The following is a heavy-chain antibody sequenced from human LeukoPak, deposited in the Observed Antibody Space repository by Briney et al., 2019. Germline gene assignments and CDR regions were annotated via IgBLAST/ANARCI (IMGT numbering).Heavy chain of an antibody. CDR2: IHHSGRT. J-gene: IGHJ4*02. D-gene: IGHD6-19*01. Sequence: PSETLSLTCTVSGYSISSDYYWGWIRQPPGKGLEWIGSIHHSGRTYYNPSLKSRVTISVDTSKNQFSLELSSVTAADTAVYYCARGPYYLDSSTYSFDYWGQGTLVTVSS. V-gene: IGHV4-38-2*02. CDR3: ARGPYYLDSSTYSFDY. CDR1: GYSISSDYY.